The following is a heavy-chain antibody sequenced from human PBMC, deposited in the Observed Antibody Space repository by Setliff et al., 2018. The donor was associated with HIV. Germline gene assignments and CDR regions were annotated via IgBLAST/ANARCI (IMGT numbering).Heavy chain of an antibody. CDR3: ARTHPTVTKDYFDY. J-gene: IGHJ4*02. CDR1: GGSISSYY. V-gene: IGHV4-4*07. CDR2: IYTSGST. D-gene: IGHD4-17*01. Sequence: SETLSLTCTVSGGSISSYYWSWIRQPAGKGLEWIGRIYTSGSTNYNPSLKSRVTMSVDTSKNQFSLKLSSVTAADTAVYYCARTHPTVTKDYFDYWGQGTLVTVSS.